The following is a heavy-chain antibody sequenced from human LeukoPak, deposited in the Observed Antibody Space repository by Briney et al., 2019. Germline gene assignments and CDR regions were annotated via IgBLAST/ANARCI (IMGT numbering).Heavy chain of an antibody. CDR2: ISGSGGST. CDR3: AKDSGLSYYYYYYMDV. V-gene: IGHV3-23*01. D-gene: IGHD1-26*01. CDR1: GFTFSSYA. J-gene: IGHJ6*03. Sequence: GGSPRLSCAASGFTFSSYAMSWVRQAPGKGLEWVSAISGSGGSTYYADSVKGRFTISRDNSKNTLYLQMNSLRAEDTAVYYCAKDSGLSYYYYYYMDVWGKGTTVTVSS.